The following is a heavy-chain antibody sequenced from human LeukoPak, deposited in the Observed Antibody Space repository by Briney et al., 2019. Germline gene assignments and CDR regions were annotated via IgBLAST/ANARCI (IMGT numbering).Heavy chain of an antibody. CDR2: INSDDSRT. D-gene: IGHD4-23*01. CDR3: ARGRPHGNDY. V-gene: IGHV3-74*01. Sequence: GGSLRLSCAASGFTFSAFWMHWVRHAPGKGLVWVSRINSDDSRTTYADSVKGRFSISRDNAKNTLYLQMNSLRVEDTAVYYCARGRPHGNDYWGQGTLVTVSS. CDR1: GFTFSAFW. J-gene: IGHJ4*02.